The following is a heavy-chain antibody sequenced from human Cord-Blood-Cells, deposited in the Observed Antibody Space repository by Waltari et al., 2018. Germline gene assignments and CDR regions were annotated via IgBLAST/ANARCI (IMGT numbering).Heavy chain of an antibody. V-gene: IGHV1-69*06. J-gene: IGHJ2*01. CDR1: GGTFSSYA. CDR3: ARDRQGSSRWGRPRYFDL. D-gene: IGHD6-13*01. Sequence: QVQLVQSGAEVKKPGSSVKVSCKASGGTFSSYAISWVRQAPGQGLEWMGGIIPIFGTANYAQKFQGRVTITADKSTSTAYMELSSLRSEDTAVYYCARDRQGSSRWGRPRYFDLWGRGTLVTVSS. CDR2: IIPIFGTA.